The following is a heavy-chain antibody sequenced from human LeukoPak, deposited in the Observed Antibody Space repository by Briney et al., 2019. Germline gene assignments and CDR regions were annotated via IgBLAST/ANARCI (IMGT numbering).Heavy chain of an antibody. CDR2: IYYSGSS. V-gene: IGHV4-39*01. CDR1: GGSISSSSHY. CDR3: ARLFHYYDSSAYPTFDY. J-gene: IGHJ4*02. D-gene: IGHD3-22*01. Sequence: PSETLSLTCTVPGGSISSSSHYWGWIRQPPGKGLEWIGSIYYSGSSYYNPSLKSRVTISLDTSKNQFSLELSSVTAADTAVYYCARLFHYYDSSAYPTFDYWGQGTLVTVSS.